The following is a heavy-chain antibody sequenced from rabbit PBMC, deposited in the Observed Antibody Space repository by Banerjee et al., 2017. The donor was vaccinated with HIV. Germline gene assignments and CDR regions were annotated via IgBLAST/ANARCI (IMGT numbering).Heavy chain of an antibody. CDR2: INSNTGNT. CDR1: GFSFSNKYV. CDR3: ARIITIPYYFNL. Sequence: QEQLVESGGGLVKPGASLTLSCKASGFSFSNKYVMCWVRQAPGKGLEWIACINSNTGNTVYASWAKGPFTISKTSSTTVTLQMTSLTAADTATYFCARIITIPYYFNLWGQGTLVTVS. J-gene: IGHJ4*01. D-gene: IGHD2-1*01. V-gene: IGHV1S45*01.